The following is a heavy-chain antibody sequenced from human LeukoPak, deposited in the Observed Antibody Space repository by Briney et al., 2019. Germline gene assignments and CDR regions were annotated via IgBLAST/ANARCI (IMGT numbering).Heavy chain of an antibody. CDR2: IIPIFGTA. V-gene: IGHV1-69*05. CDR3: ARWGLWYKKKELSLDY. CDR1: GGTFSSYA. Sequence: ASVKVSCKASGGTFSSYAISWVRQAPGQGLEWMGGIIPIFGTANYAQKFQGRVTITTDESTSTAYMELSSLRSEDTAVYYCARWGLWYKKKELSLDYWGQGTLVTVSS. D-gene: IGHD5-18*01. J-gene: IGHJ4*02.